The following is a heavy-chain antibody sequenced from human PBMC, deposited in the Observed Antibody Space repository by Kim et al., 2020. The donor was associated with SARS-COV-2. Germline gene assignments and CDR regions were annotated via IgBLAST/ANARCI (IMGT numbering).Heavy chain of an antibody. J-gene: IGHJ4*02. D-gene: IGHD4-17*01. Sequence: GGSLRLSCAASGFTFSSYGMHWVRQAPGKGLEWVAVISYDGSNKYYADSVKGRFTISRDNSKNTLYLQMNSLRAEDTAVYYCAKGRGGAVTTHDYWGQGTLVTVSS. CDR1: GFTFSSYG. V-gene: IGHV3-30*18. CDR3: AKGRGGAVTTHDY. CDR2: ISYDGSNK.